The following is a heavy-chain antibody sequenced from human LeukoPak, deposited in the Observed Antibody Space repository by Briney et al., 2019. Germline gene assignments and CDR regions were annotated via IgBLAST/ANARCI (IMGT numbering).Heavy chain of an antibody. Sequence: PGGSLRLSCAASGFTFSSYSMNWVRQAPGKGLEWVSCIRSSSSAIYYADSVKGRFTISRDNSKNTLYLQMNSLRAEDTAVYYCAIGGGLLWFGELLGAFDIWGQGTMVTVSS. J-gene: IGHJ3*02. CDR1: GFTFSSYS. V-gene: IGHV3-48*01. CDR2: IRSSSSAI. D-gene: IGHD3-10*01. CDR3: AIGGGLLWFGELLGAFDI.